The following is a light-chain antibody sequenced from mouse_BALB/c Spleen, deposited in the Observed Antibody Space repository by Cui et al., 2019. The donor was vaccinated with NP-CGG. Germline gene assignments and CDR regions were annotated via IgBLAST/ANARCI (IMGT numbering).Light chain of an antibody. CDR1: TGAVTTSNY. CDR3: ALWYSNHWV. J-gene: IGLJ1*01. Sequence: QPVATQEFALTTSPGEIVTLTCRSSTGAVTTSNYANWVQEKPDHLFTGLIGGTNNRAPGIPARFSGSLIGDKASLTITGAQTEDEAIYFCALWYSNHWVFGGGTKLTVL. CDR2: GTN. V-gene: IGLV1*01.